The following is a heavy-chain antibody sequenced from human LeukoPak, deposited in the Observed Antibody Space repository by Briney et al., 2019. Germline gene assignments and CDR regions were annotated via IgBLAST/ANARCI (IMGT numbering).Heavy chain of an antibody. J-gene: IGHJ5*02. V-gene: IGHV1-2*02. Sequence: ASVKVSCKASGYTFTGYYMHWVRQAPGQGLERMGWINPNSGGTNYAQKFQGRVTMTRDTSISTAYMELSRLRSDDTAVYYRARDRLRAAIRPAHNWFDPWGQGTLVTVSS. D-gene: IGHD2-2*02. CDR1: GYTFTGYY. CDR2: INPNSGGT. CDR3: ARDRLRAAIRPAHNWFDP.